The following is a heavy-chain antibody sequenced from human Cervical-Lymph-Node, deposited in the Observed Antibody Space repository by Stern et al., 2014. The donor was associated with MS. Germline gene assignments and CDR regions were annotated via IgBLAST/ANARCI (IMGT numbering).Heavy chain of an antibody. CDR2: IIPNLRLT. D-gene: IGHD2-2*02. CDR3: AGYCSGNGCYIVSTGGLYDYYGMDV. J-gene: IGHJ6*02. Sequence: QVQLVQSGAEVKKPGSSVKVSCKAAGDTSSSYAINWVRQAPGQGLEWMGGIIPNLRLTHYAQKFEGRVTITADASTNTAYLELNSLRSEDTAIYYCAGYCSGNGCYIVSTGGLYDYYGMDVWGQGTTVTVSS. CDR1: GDTSSSYA. V-gene: IGHV1-69*12.